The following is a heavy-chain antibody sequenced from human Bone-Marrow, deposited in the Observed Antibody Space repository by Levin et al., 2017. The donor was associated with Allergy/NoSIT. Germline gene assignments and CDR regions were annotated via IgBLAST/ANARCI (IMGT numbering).Heavy chain of an antibody. D-gene: IGHD3-22*01. J-gene: IGHJ3*02. CDR2: IYNTEDS. Sequence: SQTLSLTCSVSGHSISSSYWGWIRPPPGKGLEWIGYIYNTEDSSYNPSLRGRVTMLVDRSKNQFSLRLSSVTAADTAVYYCARPYDGSNRYVLDAFDIWGQGTMVIVSS. CDR3: ARPYDGSNRYVLDAFDI. CDR1: GHSISSSY. V-gene: IGHV4-59*01.